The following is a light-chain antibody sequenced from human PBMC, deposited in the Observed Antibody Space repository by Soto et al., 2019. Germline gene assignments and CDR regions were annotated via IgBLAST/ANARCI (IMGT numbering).Light chain of an antibody. V-gene: IGKV3-20*01. Sequence: ETVLTHSPGTLSLSPWEIVTLSCGASQSVSSPYVAWYQQKPGQAPRLLISATSTRATGIPDRFSGSGSGTDFALTISRLEPEDFAVYYCQQYGSSPRTFGHGTKVDIK. CDR3: QQYGSSPRT. J-gene: IGKJ1*01. CDR2: ATS. CDR1: QSVSSPY.